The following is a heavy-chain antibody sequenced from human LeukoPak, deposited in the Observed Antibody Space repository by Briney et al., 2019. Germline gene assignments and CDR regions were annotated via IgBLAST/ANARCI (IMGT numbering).Heavy chain of an antibody. Sequence: ASVKVSCKVSGYTLTELSMHWVRQAPGKGLEWMGGFDPEDGETIYAQKFQGRVTMTEDTSTSTAYMELRSLRSDDTAVYYCASQKGYYGSGSYDYWGQGTLVTVSS. CDR1: GYTLTELS. J-gene: IGHJ4*02. V-gene: IGHV1-24*01. D-gene: IGHD3-10*01. CDR3: ASQKGYYGSGSYDY. CDR2: FDPEDGET.